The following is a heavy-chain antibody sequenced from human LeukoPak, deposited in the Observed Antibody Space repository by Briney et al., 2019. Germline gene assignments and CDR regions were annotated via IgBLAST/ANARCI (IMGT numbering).Heavy chain of an antibody. CDR2: LSSDGTNT. J-gene: IGHJ4*02. CDR1: GFTISDYW. V-gene: IGHV3-74*01. D-gene: IGHD6-25*01. CDR3: AREGAASIDY. Sequence: QPGGSLRLSCAASGFTISDYWMYWVRQAPGKGLVCISRLSSDGTNTRYADSVRGRFTVSRDNAKNTLYLQMNSLRAEDTAVYYCAREGAASIDYWGQGTLVTVSS.